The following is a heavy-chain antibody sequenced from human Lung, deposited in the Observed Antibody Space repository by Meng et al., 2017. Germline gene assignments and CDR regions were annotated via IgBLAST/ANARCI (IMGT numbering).Heavy chain of an antibody. V-gene: IGHV4-34*01. CDR3: ARGPTTMAHDFDY. Sequence: QVQLQRWGAGLLKPSETLALTFVGSGGSFSDYYWSWIRQPPGKGLEWIGEINHSGSTNYNPSLESRATISVDTSQNNLSLKLSSVTAADSAVYYCARGPTTMAHDFDYWGQGTLVTVSS. D-gene: IGHD4-11*01. CDR1: GGSFSDYY. J-gene: IGHJ4*02. CDR2: INHSGST.